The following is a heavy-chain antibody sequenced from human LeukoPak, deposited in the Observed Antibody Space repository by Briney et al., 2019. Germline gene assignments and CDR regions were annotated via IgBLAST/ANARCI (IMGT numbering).Heavy chain of an antibody. CDR3: TREPVP. Sequence: SETLSLTCTVSGGSISNYYWSWIRQPAGKGLGWIGRIYAGGTASYNPSLKSRVTMSADMSKNQLSLKLTSVTAADTAVYYCTREPVPWGQGTLVTVSS. CDR1: GGSISNYY. CDR2: IYAGGTA. V-gene: IGHV4-4*07. J-gene: IGHJ4*02.